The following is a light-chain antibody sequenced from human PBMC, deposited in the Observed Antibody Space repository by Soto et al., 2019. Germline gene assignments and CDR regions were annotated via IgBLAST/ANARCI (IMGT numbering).Light chain of an antibody. J-gene: IGKJ2*01. CDR2: AAS. V-gene: IGKV1-39*01. CDR3: QQSDNTPLYT. CDR1: QSISSY. Sequence: DIQMTQTPSSLSASIGDRVNITCRTSQSISSYLNWYQYKPGKAPKVLIYAASRLQRGVPSRFSGSGSGTDFTLTIRGLQPEDFATYYCQQSDNTPLYTFGQGTKLEIK.